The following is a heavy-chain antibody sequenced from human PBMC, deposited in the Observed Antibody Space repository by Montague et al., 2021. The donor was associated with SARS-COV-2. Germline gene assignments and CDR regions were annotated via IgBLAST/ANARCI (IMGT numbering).Heavy chain of an antibody. Sequence: ILSLTCTVSGGSISSGSYYWSWIRQPAGKGLEWIGRIYTSGSTNYNPSLKSRVTISVDASKNQFSLKLSSVTAADTAVYYCARGCSGGSCYPNPFSTWGQGTLVTVSS. J-gene: IGHJ5*02. CDR2: IYTSGST. CDR1: GGSISSGSYY. CDR3: ARGCSGGSCYPNPFST. V-gene: IGHV4-61*02. D-gene: IGHD2-15*01.